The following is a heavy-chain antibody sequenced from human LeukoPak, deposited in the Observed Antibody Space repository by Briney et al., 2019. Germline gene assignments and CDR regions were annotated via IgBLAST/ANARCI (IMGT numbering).Heavy chain of an antibody. CDR1: GFTFSSYS. Sequence: GGSLRLSCAASGFTFSSYSMNWVRQAPGKGLEWVSSISSSSSYIYYADSVKGRFTISRDNAKNSLYLQMNSLRAEDTAVYYCARDQGPNYYDSSGYYYPIDYWGQGTLVTVSP. V-gene: IGHV3-21*01. CDR2: ISSSSSYI. D-gene: IGHD3-22*01. J-gene: IGHJ4*02. CDR3: ARDQGPNYYDSSGYYYPIDY.